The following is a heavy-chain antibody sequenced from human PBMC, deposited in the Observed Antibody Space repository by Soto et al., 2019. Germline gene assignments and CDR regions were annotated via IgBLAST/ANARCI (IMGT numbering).Heavy chain of an antibody. D-gene: IGHD6-19*01. Sequence: EVQLVESGGGLVQPGGSLRLSCAASGFTFSSYSMNWVRQAPGKGLEWVSYISSSSSSTIYYADSVKGRFAISRDNAKNSLYLQMNSLRAEDTAVYYCAREGTSSGWYNWFDPWGQGTLVTVSS. V-gene: IGHV3-48*01. J-gene: IGHJ5*02. CDR1: GFTFSSYS. CDR3: AREGTSSGWYNWFDP. CDR2: ISSSSSSTI.